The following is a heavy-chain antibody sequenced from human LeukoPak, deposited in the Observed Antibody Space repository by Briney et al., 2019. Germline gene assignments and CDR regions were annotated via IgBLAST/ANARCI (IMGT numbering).Heavy chain of an antibody. CDR2: IYYSGST. Sequence: PSETLSLTCTVSGGSISSYYWSWIRQPPGKGLEWIGYIYYSGSTNYNPSLKSRVTISVDTPKNQFSLKLSSVTAADTAVYYCAREDSSGYNRFYYFDYWGQGTLVTVSS. D-gene: IGHD3-22*01. CDR1: GGSISSYY. J-gene: IGHJ4*02. V-gene: IGHV4-59*01. CDR3: AREDSSGYNRFYYFDY.